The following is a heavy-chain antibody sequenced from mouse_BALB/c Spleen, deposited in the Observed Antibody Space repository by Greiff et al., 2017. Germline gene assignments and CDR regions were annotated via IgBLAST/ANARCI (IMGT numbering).Heavy chain of an antibody. CDR3: AAYYGNFYWYFDV. CDR2: ISSGGST. Sequence: EVQVVESGGGLVKPGGSLKLSCAASGFTFSSYAMSWVRQTPEKRLEWVASISSGGSTYYPDSVKGRFTISRDNARNILYLQMSSLRSEDTAMYYCAAYYGNFYWYFDVWGAGTTVTVSS. CDR1: GFTFSSYA. J-gene: IGHJ1*01. V-gene: IGHV5-6-5*01. D-gene: IGHD2-10*01.